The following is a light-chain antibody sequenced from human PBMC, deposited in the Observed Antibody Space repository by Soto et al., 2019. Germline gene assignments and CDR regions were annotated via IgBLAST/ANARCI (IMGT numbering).Light chain of an antibody. V-gene: IGKV3-20*01. CDR3: QQYGSSPET. J-gene: IGKJ1*01. Sequence: PGERATLSCRASQSVSSSYLAWYQQKPGQAPRLLIYGASSRATGIPDRFSGSGSGTDFTLTISRLEPEDFAVYYCQQYGSSPETFGHGTKVEIK. CDR2: GAS. CDR1: QSVSSSY.